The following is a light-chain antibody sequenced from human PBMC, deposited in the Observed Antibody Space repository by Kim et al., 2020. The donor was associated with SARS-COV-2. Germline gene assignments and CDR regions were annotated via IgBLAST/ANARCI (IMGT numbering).Light chain of an antibody. J-gene: IGLJ1*01. CDR1: SSNIGAGYA. Sequence: VTVACIGGSSNIGAGYAVLWYQHLQTTAPDLLIYSNGNRPSGVPDRFSGSTSGTSASLAITGLQAEDEADYYCQSYDSSLSGYVFGSGTKVTVL. CDR2: SNG. V-gene: IGLV1-40*01. CDR3: QSYDSSLSGYV.